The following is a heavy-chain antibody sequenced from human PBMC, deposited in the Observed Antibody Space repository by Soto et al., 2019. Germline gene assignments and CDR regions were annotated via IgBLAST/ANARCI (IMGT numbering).Heavy chain of an antibody. CDR2: IYYSGST. J-gene: IGHJ4*02. V-gene: IGHV4-59*01. CDR1: GGSISSYY. Sequence: SETLSLTCTVSGGSISSYYWSWIRQPPGKGLEWIGYIYYSGSTNYNPSLKSRVTISVDTSKNQFSLKLSSVTAADTAVYYCASVALGYCSGGSCPGIDYWGQGTLVTVSS. CDR3: ASVALGYCSGGSCPGIDY. D-gene: IGHD2-15*01.